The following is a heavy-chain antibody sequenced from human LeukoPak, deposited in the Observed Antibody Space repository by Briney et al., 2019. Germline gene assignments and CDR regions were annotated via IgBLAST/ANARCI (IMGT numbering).Heavy chain of an antibody. D-gene: IGHD2-15*01. CDR3: AIGYCSGGSCYSQNWFDP. CDR2: IIPIFGTA. CDR1: GGTFSSYA. J-gene: IGHJ5*02. V-gene: IGHV1-69*13. Sequence: RWASVKVSCKASGGTFSSYAISWVRQAPGQGLEWMGGIIPIFGTANYAQKFQGRVTITADESTSTAYMELSSLRSEDTAVYYCAIGYCSGGSCYSQNWFDPWGQGTLVTVSS.